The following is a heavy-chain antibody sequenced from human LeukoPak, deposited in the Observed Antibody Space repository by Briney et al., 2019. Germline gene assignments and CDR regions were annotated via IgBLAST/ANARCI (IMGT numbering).Heavy chain of an antibody. CDR2: IYSGDNS. J-gene: IGHJ4*02. CDR1: GFSVGTNY. V-gene: IGHV3-53*01. Sequence: PGGSLRLSCTASGFSVGTNYMTWVRQAPGKGLEWVSVIYSGDNSYYADSVKGRFTISRDSPRNTLYLQMNSLRVEDTAVYYCAKEGFDSWGQGTLVTVSS. CDR3: AKEGFDS.